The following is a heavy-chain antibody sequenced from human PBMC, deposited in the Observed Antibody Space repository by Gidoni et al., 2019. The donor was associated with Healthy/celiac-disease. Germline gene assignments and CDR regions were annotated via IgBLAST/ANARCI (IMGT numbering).Heavy chain of an antibody. CDR2: IYYSGST. J-gene: IGHJ3*02. CDR1: GGYISSSSYY. V-gene: IGHV4-39*01. Sequence: QLQLQESGPGLVKPSETLSLTCTVSGGYISSSSYYWGWIRQPPGKGLEWIGSIYYSGSTYYNPSLKSRVTISVDTSKNQFSLKLSTVTAADTAVYYCAIIVVVPAAAFGAFDIWGQGTMVTVSS. CDR3: AIIVVVPAAAFGAFDI. D-gene: IGHD2-2*01.